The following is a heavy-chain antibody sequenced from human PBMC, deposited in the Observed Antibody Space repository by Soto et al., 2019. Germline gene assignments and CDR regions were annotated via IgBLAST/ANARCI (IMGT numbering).Heavy chain of an antibody. D-gene: IGHD5-12*01. J-gene: IGHJ4*02. CDR2: IWYDGSNK. CDR1: GFTFSSYG. V-gene: IGHV3-33*01. Sequence: QVQLVESGGGVVQPGRSLRLSCAASGFTFSSYGMHWVRLAPGKGLEWVAVIWYDGSNKYYADSVKGRFTISRDNSKNTLYLQMNSLRAEDTAVYYCAREIPGYDYEKVLDYWGQGTLVTVSS. CDR3: AREIPGYDYEKVLDY.